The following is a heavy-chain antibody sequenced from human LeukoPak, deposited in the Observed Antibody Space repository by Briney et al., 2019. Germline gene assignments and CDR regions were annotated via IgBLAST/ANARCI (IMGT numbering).Heavy chain of an antibody. J-gene: IGHJ4*02. Sequence: GRSLRLSCAASGFTFSSYAMHWVRQPPGKGREWVAVISYDGSNKYYADSVKGRFTISRDNSKNTLYLQMNSLRAEDTAVYYCARGGWFLEGLLVTNLHEFDYWGQGTLVTVSS. CDR1: GFTFSSYA. CDR2: ISYDGSNK. D-gene: IGHD3-3*01. CDR3: ARGGWFLEGLLVTNLHEFDY. V-gene: IGHV3-30-3*01.